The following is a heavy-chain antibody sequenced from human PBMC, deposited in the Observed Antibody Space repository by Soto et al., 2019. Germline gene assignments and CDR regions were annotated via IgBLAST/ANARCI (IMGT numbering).Heavy chain of an antibody. CDR3: ARDRPGELPFYFDY. CDR2: IYYSGST. Sequence: QVQLQESGPGLVKPSQTLSLTCPVSGGSISSGGYYCSWIRQQPGKGLEWSGYIYYSGSTYYNPCVKSRVIIQGDTDKDQLSLKLGPVTEADTGVYFCARDRPGELPFYFDYWGPGTLVTGSS. V-gene: IGHV4-31*03. J-gene: IGHJ4*02. D-gene: IGHD3-16*02. CDR1: GGSISSGGYY.